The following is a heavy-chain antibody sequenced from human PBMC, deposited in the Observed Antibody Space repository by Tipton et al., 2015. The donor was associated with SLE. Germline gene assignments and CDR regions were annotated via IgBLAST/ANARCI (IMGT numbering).Heavy chain of an antibody. CDR2: IWHDGRDA. Sequence: RSLRLSCAASGFTFRNYNMHWVRQAPGKGLEWVALIWHDGRDAYYTESVKGRFTISRDNSENTLYLQMNNLGAEDTAVYYCARDHLLLWFAELSGWGQGTLVTVSS. CDR3: ARDHLLLWFAELSG. CDR1: GFTFRNYN. J-gene: IGHJ4*02. V-gene: IGHV3-33*01. D-gene: IGHD3-10*01.